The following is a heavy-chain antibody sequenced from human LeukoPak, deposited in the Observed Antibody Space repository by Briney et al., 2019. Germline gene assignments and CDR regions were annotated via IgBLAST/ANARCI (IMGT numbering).Heavy chain of an antibody. J-gene: IGHJ3*02. V-gene: IGHV1-46*01. CDR2: INPNGGST. Sequence: ASVKVSCKATGYTFTNYYMHWVRQAPGQGLEWMGIINPNGGSTSYAQKFQGRVTMTEDTSTDTAYMELSSLRSEDTAVYYCATVAMPRAFDIWGQGTMVTVSS. CDR1: GYTFTNYY. D-gene: IGHD2-2*01. CDR3: ATVAMPRAFDI.